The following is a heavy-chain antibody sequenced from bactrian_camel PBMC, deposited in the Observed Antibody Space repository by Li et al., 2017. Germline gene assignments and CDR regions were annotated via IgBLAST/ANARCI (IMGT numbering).Heavy chain of an antibody. Sequence: HVQLVESGGGSVQAGGSLRLSCTASGFTFSSYYMTWVRQAPGKGLEWVSSINRGGSVTSYGDSVKGRFTTSRDNAKNSLYLQLNSLKTDDTAMYYCAKGYASDAFVAVRGQGTQVTVS. CDR1: GFTFSSYY. D-gene: IGHD3*01. V-gene: IGHV3S1*01. CDR2: INRGGSVT. J-gene: IGHJ4*01.